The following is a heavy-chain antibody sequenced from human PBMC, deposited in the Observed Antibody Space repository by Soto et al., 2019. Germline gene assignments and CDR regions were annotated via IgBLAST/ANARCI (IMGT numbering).Heavy chain of an antibody. CDR1: GFTFSSYW. CDR3: EARSGGTNNSDY. CDR2: IKSDGSST. V-gene: IGHV3-74*01. D-gene: IGHD2-15*01. Sequence: EVQLVESGGGLVQPGGSLRLSCAASGFTFSSYWMHWVRQAPGKGLVWVSCIKSDGSSTYYADSAKGRFTISRDNAKNTLYLQMNSLRAEDTAVYYCEARSGGTNNSDYWGQGTLVTVSS. J-gene: IGHJ4*02.